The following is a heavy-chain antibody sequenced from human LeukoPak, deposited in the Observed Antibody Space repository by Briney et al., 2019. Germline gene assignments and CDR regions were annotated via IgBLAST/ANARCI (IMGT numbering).Heavy chain of an antibody. Sequence: ASVNVSSNASGYTFTCSYMHLVRPAPGQGLGWRGWINPNMGGTNYAQKLQGRVTMTRDTSISTAYMEMSRLRSDDTAVYYCARDQSVVVPASYYYYGMDVWGQGTTVTVSS. CDR3: ARDQSVVVPASYYYYGMDV. V-gene: IGHV1-2*02. J-gene: IGHJ6*02. CDR2: INPNMGGT. CDR1: GYTFTCSY. D-gene: IGHD2-2*01.